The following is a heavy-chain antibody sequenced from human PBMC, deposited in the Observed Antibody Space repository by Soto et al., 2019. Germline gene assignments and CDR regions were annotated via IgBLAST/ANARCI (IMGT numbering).Heavy chain of an antibody. CDR2: ISIGSGSI. CDR3: VRDDRWEFDF. D-gene: IGHD1-26*01. CDR1: GFTFSNYA. V-gene: IGHV3-48*02. J-gene: IGHJ3*01. Sequence: EVHLVESGGGLVQPGGSLRVSCAASGFTFSNYAMNWVRQAPGKGLEWVSYISIGSGSIFYADSVKGRFTISRDDAKNSLYLQMNTLRDEDTAVYYCVRDDRWEFDFWGQGTMVTVSS.